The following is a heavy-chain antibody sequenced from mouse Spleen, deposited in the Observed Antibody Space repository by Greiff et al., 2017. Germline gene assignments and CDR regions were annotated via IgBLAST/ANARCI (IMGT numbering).Heavy chain of an antibody. V-gene: IGHV1-55*01. Sequence: VKLQQPGAELVKPGASVKMSCKASGYTFTSYWITWVKQRPGQGLEWIGDIYPGSGSTNYNEKFKSKATLTVDTSSSTAYMQLSSLTSEDSAVYYCARNGMIHYAMDYWGQGTSVTVSS. CDR2: IYPGSGST. J-gene: IGHJ4*01. CDR1: GYTFTSYW. CDR3: ARNGMIHYAMDY. D-gene: IGHD2-4*01.